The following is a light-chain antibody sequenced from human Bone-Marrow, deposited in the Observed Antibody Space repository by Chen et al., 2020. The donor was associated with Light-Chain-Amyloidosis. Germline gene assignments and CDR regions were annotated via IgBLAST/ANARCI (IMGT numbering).Light chain of an antibody. J-gene: IGLJ2*01. CDR2: DSD. Sequence: SVLTQPPSASAAPGQEVTLSCPGSNSNTASNYVSWYQHLPGTAPKLLIYDSDNRPSGIPDRFSGSKSGTSATLGITGLQTGDEADYYCEAWDSSLSAVVFGGGTKLTVL. CDR3: EAWDSSLSAVV. V-gene: IGLV1-51*01. CDR1: NSNTASNY.